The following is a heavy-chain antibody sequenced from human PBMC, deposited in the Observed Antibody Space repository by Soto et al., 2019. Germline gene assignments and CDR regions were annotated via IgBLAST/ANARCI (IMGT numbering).Heavy chain of an antibody. Sequence: SETLSLTCTVSGGSISSYYWSWIRQPPGKGLEWIGYIYYSGSTNYNPSLKSRVTISVDTSKNQFSLKLSSVTAADTAVYYCAREQWLGNYFDYWGQGTLVTSPQ. CDR3: AREQWLGNYFDY. CDR2: IYYSGST. V-gene: IGHV4-59*01. D-gene: IGHD6-19*01. J-gene: IGHJ4*02. CDR1: GGSISSYY.